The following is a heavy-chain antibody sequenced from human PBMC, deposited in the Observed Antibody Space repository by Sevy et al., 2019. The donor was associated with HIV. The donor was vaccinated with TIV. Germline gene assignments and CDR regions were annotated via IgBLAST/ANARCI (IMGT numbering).Heavy chain of an antibody. CDR1: GFTFSNAW. CDR3: TTDHRRDGIVVVPFEY. V-gene: IGHV3-15*01. Sequence: GGSLRLSCAASGFTFSNAWMSWVRQSPGKGLEWVGRIRSKAGGGTTDYATIVKGKFTISSDESRDILYLQLNSLETEETAVYYCTTDHRRDGIVVVPFEYWGQGTLVTVSS. J-gene: IGHJ4*02. CDR2: IRSKAGGGTT. D-gene: IGHD2-15*01.